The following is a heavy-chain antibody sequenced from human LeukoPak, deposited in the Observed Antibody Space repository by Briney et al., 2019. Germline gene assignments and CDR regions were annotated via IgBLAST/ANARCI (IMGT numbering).Heavy chain of an antibody. CDR3: ARVNYYGSGREGSYFDY. J-gene: IGHJ4*02. CDR2: IYYSGST. Sequence: PSETLSLTCTVSGGSISSGGYYWSWIRQHPGKGLEWIGYIYYSGSTYYNPSLKSRVTISVDTSKNQFSLKLSSVTAADTAVYYCARVNYYGSGREGSYFDYWGQGTLVTVSS. CDR1: GGSISSGGYY. D-gene: IGHD3-10*01. V-gene: IGHV4-31*03.